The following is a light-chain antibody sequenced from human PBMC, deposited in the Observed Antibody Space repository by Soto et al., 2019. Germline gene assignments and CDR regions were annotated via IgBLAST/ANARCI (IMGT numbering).Light chain of an antibody. CDR1: QSVLYRSNNKNY. CDR3: QQYDTTPWT. J-gene: IGKJ1*01. Sequence: DIVMTQSPDSLAVSLGERATINCKSSQSVLYRSNNKNYLAWYQQKPGQPPRLLIYWASTRESGVPDRFSGSGSGTDFTLTISSLQAEDVAVYYCQQYDTTPWTFGQGTKGEIK. CDR2: WAS. V-gene: IGKV4-1*01.